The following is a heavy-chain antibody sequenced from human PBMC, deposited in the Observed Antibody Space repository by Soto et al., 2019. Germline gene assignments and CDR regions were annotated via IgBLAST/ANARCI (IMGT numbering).Heavy chain of an antibody. D-gene: IGHD6-19*01. CDR2: INAGNGNT. J-gene: IGHJ3*02. CDR1: GYTFTSYA. V-gene: IGHV1-3*01. CDR3: ARYPSGYSSGNDAFDI. Sequence: QVQLVQSGAEVKKPGASVKVSCKASGYTFTSYAMHWVRQAPGQRLEWMGWINAGNGNTKYSQKFQGRVTITRDTSASTAYMELSSLRSEDTAVYYCARYPSGYSSGNDAFDIWGQGTMVTVSS.